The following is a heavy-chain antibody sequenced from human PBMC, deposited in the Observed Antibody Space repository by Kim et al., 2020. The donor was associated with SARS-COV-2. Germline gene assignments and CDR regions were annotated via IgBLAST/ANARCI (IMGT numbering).Heavy chain of an antibody. D-gene: IGHD5-12*01. CDR3: ARGPSHVAPFDY. Sequence: TYDANSMKDRFTISRDNSKHTLFLQMGSLRADDMAVYYCARGPSHVAPFDYWGQGTLVIVSS. CDR2: T. V-gene: IGHV3-64*01. J-gene: IGHJ4*02.